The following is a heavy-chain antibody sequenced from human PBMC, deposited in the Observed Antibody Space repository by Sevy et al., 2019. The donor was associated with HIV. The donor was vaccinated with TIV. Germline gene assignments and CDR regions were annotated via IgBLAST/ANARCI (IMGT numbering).Heavy chain of an antibody. CDR1: GYTFTSYG. D-gene: IGHD2-15*01. CDR2: ISAYNGNT. J-gene: IGHJ6*02. Sequence: ASVKVSCKASGYTFTSYGISWVRQAPGQGLEWMGWISAYNGNTNYAQKLQGRVTMTTDTSRSTAYMELRGLRSDDTAVYYCARDRLPHLIVVVAATGGYGMDVWGQGTTVTVSS. CDR3: ARDRLPHLIVVVAATGGYGMDV. V-gene: IGHV1-18*04.